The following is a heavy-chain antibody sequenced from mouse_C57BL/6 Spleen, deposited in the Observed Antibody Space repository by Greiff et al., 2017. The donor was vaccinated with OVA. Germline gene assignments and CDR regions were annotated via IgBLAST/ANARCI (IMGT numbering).Heavy chain of an antibody. Sequence: QVQLQQPGTELVKPGASVKLSCKASGYTFTSYWMHWVKQRPGQGLEWIGNINPSNGGPNYNEKFKSKATLTVDKSSSTAYMQLSSLTSEDSAVYYCARESTMITTFFDYWGQGTTLTVSS. V-gene: IGHV1-53*01. CDR1: GYTFTSYW. J-gene: IGHJ2*01. D-gene: IGHD2-4*01. CDR2: INPSNGGP. CDR3: ARESTMITTFFDY.